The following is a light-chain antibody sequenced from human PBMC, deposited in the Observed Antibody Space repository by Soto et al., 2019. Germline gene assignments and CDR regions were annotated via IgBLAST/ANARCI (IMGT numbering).Light chain of an antibody. J-gene: IGKJ1*01. CDR1: QSVSSN. Sequence: EIVMTQSPVTLSVYPGERVTLSCRASQSVSSNLAWYQQKPGQAPSLLIYGAFTRATGIPARFSGTGSGTEFTLTISSLQSGDFALYYCQQYNDWPLTFGQGTKVDIK. CDR2: GAF. CDR3: QQYNDWPLT. V-gene: IGKV3-15*01.